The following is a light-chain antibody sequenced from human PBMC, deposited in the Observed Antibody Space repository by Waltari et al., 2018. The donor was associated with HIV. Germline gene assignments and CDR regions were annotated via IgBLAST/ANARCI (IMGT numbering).Light chain of an antibody. CDR3: AAWDGSLSVVV. CDR2: RNN. J-gene: IGLJ2*01. Sequence: QSVLTQPPSASGTPGQRVTISCSGSSSNIGSNYVYWYQQLPGTAPKLLLYRNNHRPSGVPYRFSGSKAGTSASLAISGLRSEDEADYDCAAWDGSLSVVVFGGGTKLTVL. CDR1: SSNIGSNY. V-gene: IGLV1-47*01.